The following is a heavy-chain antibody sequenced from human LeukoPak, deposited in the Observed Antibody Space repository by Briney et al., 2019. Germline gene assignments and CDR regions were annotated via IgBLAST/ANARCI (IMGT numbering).Heavy chain of an antibody. Sequence: SETLSLTCAVYGGSFSGYYWSWIRQPPGKGLEWIGEINHSGSTNYNPSLKSRVTISVDTSKNQFSLKLSSVTAADTAVYYCARVRMKEDYYYYGMDVWGQGTTVTVSS. J-gene: IGHJ6*02. CDR3: ARVRMKEDYYYYGMDV. D-gene: IGHD4-17*01. CDR2: INHSGST. V-gene: IGHV4-34*01. CDR1: GGSFSGYY.